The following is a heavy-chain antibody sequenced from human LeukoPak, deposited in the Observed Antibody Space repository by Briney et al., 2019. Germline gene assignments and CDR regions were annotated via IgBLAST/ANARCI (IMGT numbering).Heavy chain of an antibody. CDR1: GGSLSSSSYY. CDR2: IYYSGST. CDR3: ARLWFGDGAFDI. J-gene: IGHJ3*02. Sequence: SETLSLTCTVSGGSLSSSSYYWGWIRQPPGKGLEWIGCIYYSGSTYYNPPLKSRVPIPVDTSKNQFSLKLSSVTAADTAVYYCARLWFGDGAFDIWGQGTMVTVSS. V-gene: IGHV4-39*01. D-gene: IGHD3-10*01.